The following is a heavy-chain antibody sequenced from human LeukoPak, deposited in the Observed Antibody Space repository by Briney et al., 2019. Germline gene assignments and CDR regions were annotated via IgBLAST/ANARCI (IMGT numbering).Heavy chain of an antibody. Sequence: GGSLRLSCAASGFTFSSYGMHWVRQAPGKGLEWVAFIRYDGSNKYYADSVKGRFTISRDNSKNTLYLQMNSLRAEDTAVYYCAKGQGYCSSTSCHRYFDLWGRGTLVTVSS. J-gene: IGHJ2*01. D-gene: IGHD2-2*01. CDR2: IRYDGSNK. CDR3: AKGQGYCSSTSCHRYFDL. V-gene: IGHV3-30*02. CDR1: GFTFSSYG.